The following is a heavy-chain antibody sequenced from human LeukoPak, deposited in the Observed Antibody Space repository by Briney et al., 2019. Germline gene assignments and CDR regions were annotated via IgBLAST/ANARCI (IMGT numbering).Heavy chain of an antibody. J-gene: IGHJ4*02. CDR1: GFTFTTYW. V-gene: IGHV3-7*03. Sequence: PGGSLRLSCAASGFTFTTYWMSWVRQAPGKGLEWVANIKHDGSEKYYVDSVKGRFTISRDNAKNSLYLRMNSLRAEDTAVYYCAKDGSEGLIGYWGQGTLVTVSS. CDR2: IKHDGSEK. D-gene: IGHD3-16*01. CDR3: AKDGSEGLIGY.